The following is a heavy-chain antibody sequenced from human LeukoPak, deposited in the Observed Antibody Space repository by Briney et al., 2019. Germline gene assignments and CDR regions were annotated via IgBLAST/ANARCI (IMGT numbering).Heavy chain of an antibody. Sequence: PSETLSLTCTVSGGSISSGPYYWGWIRQPPGKGLEWIGNIYYGENTYYNPSLKSRVTISIDTSKNQFYLKLSSVTAADTAVYYCARDFPYSGYDSSWFDPWGQGTLVTVSS. V-gene: IGHV4-39*07. CDR1: GGSISSGPYY. CDR2: IYYGENT. J-gene: IGHJ5*02. D-gene: IGHD5-12*01. CDR3: ARDFPYSGYDSSWFDP.